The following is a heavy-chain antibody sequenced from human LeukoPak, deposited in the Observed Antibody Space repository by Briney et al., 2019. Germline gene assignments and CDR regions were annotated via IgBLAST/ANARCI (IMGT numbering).Heavy chain of an antibody. Sequence: GGPLRLSCAASGFTFSSYWMSWVRQAPGKGLEWVANIKQDGSEKYYVDSVKGRFTISRDNAKNSLYLQLNSLRAEDTAVYYCARSPYTSGWYGVGYWGQGTLVTVSS. CDR1: GFTFSSYW. D-gene: IGHD6-19*01. CDR2: IKQDGSEK. CDR3: ARSPYTSGWYGVGY. J-gene: IGHJ4*02. V-gene: IGHV3-7*01.